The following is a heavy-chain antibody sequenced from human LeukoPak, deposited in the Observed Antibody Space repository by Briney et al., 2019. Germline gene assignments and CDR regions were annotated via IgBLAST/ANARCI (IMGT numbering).Heavy chain of an antibody. Sequence: GRSLRLSCAASGFTFSNYAMHWVRQAPGKGLEWVAVISYDGSNKYYADSVKGRFTISRDNSRNTLYLQMDSLRAEDTAVYYCARDVCSSTSCYLGRFDYWGQGTLVTVSS. V-gene: IGHV3-30-3*01. J-gene: IGHJ4*02. D-gene: IGHD2-2*01. CDR2: ISYDGSNK. CDR1: GFTFSNYA. CDR3: ARDVCSSTSCYLGRFDY.